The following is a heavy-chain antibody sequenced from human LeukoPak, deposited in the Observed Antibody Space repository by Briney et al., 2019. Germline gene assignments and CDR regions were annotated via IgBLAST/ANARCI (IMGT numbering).Heavy chain of an antibody. D-gene: IGHD1-1*01. CDR3: AKVRTGHYFDY. Sequence: GGSLRLSCAASGFTFTSYAMSWVRQAPGKGLEWVSAVSDSGGSTYHADSVKGRFTISRDNSKNTVQLQMNSLRAEDTAVYYCAKVRTGHYFDYWGQGTLVTVSS. V-gene: IGHV3-23*01. CDR2: VSDSGGST. J-gene: IGHJ4*02. CDR1: GFTFTSYA.